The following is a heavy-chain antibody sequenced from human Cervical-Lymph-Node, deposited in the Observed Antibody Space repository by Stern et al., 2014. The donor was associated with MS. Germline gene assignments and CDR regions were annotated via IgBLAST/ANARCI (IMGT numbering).Heavy chain of an antibody. D-gene: IGHD3-22*01. CDR1: GYTFTSYY. CDR3: ATITMIVTGKGAFDY. CDR2: INPRGGST. V-gene: IGHV1-46*01. J-gene: IGHJ4*02. Sequence: QVQLVQSGAEVKKPGASVKVSCKASGYTFTSYYMHWVRQAPGQGLEWMGIINPRGGSTSYAQKCQGRVTMTRDTSTSTVYMELSSLRSEDTAVYYCATITMIVTGKGAFDYWGQGTLVTVSS.